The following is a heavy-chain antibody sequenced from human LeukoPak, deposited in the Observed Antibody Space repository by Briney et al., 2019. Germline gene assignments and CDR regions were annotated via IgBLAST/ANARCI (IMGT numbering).Heavy chain of an antibody. D-gene: IGHD6-19*01. Sequence: GGSLRLSCAASGFTVSSNYMNWVRQAPGRGLEWVSLIYNGGSTYYADSVRGRFTVSRDNSKNTLYLQLYNLRAEDTAVYYCARESSGWAAFDTWGQGTMVTVSS. CDR1: GFTVSSNY. CDR2: IYNGGST. CDR3: ARESSGWAAFDT. V-gene: IGHV3-53*01. J-gene: IGHJ3*02.